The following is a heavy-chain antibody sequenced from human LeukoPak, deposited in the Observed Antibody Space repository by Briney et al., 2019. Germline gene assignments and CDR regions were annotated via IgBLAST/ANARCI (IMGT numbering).Heavy chain of an antibody. J-gene: IGHJ4*02. CDR2: IHYSGST. D-gene: IGHD3-22*01. Sequence: PSETLSLTCTVSGGSISSYYWSWIRQPPGKGLEWIGYIHYSGSTNFNPSLKGRVTISLDASKNQFSLKLTSVTAADTAVYYCARATPGGYYDSSGYYFIDYWGQGTLVTVSS. CDR3: ARATPGGYYDSSGYYFIDY. CDR1: GGSISSYY. V-gene: IGHV4-59*01.